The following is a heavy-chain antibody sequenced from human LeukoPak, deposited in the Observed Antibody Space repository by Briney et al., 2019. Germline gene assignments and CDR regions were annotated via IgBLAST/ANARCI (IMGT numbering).Heavy chain of an antibody. Sequence: PGGSLRLSCAASGFTFSSYSMNWVRQAPGKGLEWVSYISSSSSTIYYADSVKGRFTISRDNAKNSLYLQMNSLRAEDTAVYYCARLGIVAAPAYWGQGTLVTVSS. J-gene: IGHJ4*02. D-gene: IGHD6-13*01. CDR2: ISSSSSTI. CDR1: GFTFSSYS. V-gene: IGHV3-48*01. CDR3: ARLGIVAAPAY.